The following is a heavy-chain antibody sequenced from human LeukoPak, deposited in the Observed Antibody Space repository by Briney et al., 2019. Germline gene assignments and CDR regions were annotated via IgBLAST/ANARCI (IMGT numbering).Heavy chain of an antibody. V-gene: IGHV3-30*02. D-gene: IGHD3-10*01. CDR1: GFTFSSYG. J-gene: IGHJ4*02. CDR2: IRYDGSNK. CDR3: AKDRNYYGSGSYLDY. Sequence: PGGSLRLSCAVSGFTFSSYGMHWVRQAPGKGLEWVAFIRYDGSNKYYADSVKGRFTISRDNSKNTLYLQMNSLRAEDTAVYYCAKDRNYYGSGSYLDYWGQGTLVTVSS.